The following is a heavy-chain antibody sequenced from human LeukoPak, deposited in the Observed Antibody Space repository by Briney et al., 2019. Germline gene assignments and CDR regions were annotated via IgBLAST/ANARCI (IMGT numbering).Heavy chain of an antibody. CDR3: ARGTTVTTRGGFDY. CDR2: IYHSGIT. Sequence: SETLSLTCAVSGGSISSGDYSCNWIRQPPGKGLEWIGYIYHSGITYYKPSLKSRVTISIDRSKNQFSLRLSSVTAADTAVYSCARGTTVTTRGGFDYWGQGTLVTVSS. D-gene: IGHD4-17*01. V-gene: IGHV4-30-2*01. CDR1: GGSISSGDYS. J-gene: IGHJ4*02.